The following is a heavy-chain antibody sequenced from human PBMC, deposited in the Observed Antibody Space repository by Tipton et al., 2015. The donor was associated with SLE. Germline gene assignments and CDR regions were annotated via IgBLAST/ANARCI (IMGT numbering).Heavy chain of an antibody. Sequence: TLSLTCTVSGGSISSGDYYWSWIRQPPGKGLEWIGYIYYSGSTYYNPSLKSRVTISVGTSKNQFSLKLSSVTAADTAVYYCARGRTSWSDFDYWGHGTLVTVSS. V-gene: IGHV4-30-4*01. CDR1: GGSISSGDYY. CDR3: ARGRTSWSDFDY. CDR2: IYYSGST. J-gene: IGHJ4*01. D-gene: IGHD3-3*01.